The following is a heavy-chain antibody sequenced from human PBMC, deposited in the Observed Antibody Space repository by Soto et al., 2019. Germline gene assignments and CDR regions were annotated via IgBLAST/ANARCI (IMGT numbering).Heavy chain of an antibody. D-gene: IGHD1-1*01. V-gene: IGHV4-30-4*01. CDR2: IYNGGST. Sequence: PSETLSLTXTVSGGSISSGDYYWSWVRQPPGKGLEWIAYIYNGGSTYYNPSLKSRMTIYVDTSKNQFSLNVSSVTAADTAVYYCARAGTSFYHGMDVWGLGTTVTVSS. CDR1: GGSISSGDYY. J-gene: IGHJ6*02. CDR3: ARAGTSFYHGMDV.